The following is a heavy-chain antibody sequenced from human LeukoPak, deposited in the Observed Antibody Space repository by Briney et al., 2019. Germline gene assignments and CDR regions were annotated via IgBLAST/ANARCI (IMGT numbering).Heavy chain of an antibody. CDR3: ARDERYCSGGSCLPIYYYYGMDV. D-gene: IGHD2-15*01. CDR2: IIPILGIA. J-gene: IGHJ6*02. CDR1: GGTFSSYA. Sequence: SVKVSCKASGGTFSSYAIGWVRQAPGQGLEWMGRIIPILGIANYAQKFQGRVTITADKSTSTAYMELSSLRSEDTAVYYCARDERYCSGGSCLPIYYYYGMDVWGQGTTVTVSS. V-gene: IGHV1-69*04.